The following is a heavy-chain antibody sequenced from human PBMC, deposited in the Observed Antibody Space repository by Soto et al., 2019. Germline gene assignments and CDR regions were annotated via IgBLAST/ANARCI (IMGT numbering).Heavy chain of an antibody. CDR2: MNEDGSER. J-gene: IGHJ4*02. Sequence: GSLRLSCAVSGFSFSSAWMTWIRQAPGKGLERVAIMNEDGSERYYVDSVKGRFTISRDNAKNALFLQMNSLRVEDAAVYFCARDRAYSRFDYWGQGSLVTVSS. V-gene: IGHV3-7*03. CDR3: ARDRAYSRFDY. CDR1: GFSFSSAW. D-gene: IGHD4-4*01.